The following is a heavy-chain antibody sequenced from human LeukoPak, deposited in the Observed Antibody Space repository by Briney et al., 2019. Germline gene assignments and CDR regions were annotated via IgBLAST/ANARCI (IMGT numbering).Heavy chain of an antibody. V-gene: IGHV4-61*02. Sequence: SQTLSLTCTVSDGSLSGTPYYWTWIRQSAGKGLELIGRIYTSGTTNHNPSLNSRVTMSIDTSKNQFSLKLSSVTAADTAVYYCARHVRKRGIAVAGTPGWFDPWGQGTLVTVSS. CDR2: IYTSGTT. CDR1: DGSLSGTPYY. CDR3: ARHVRKRGIAVAGTPGWFDP. D-gene: IGHD6-19*01. J-gene: IGHJ5*02.